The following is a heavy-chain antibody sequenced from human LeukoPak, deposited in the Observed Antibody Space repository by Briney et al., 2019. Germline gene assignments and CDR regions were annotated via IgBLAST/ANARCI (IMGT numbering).Heavy chain of an antibody. V-gene: IGHV3-21*01. CDR1: GFTFSSYS. CDR3: ARHPGSSAAPRLGLTHEPFDY. D-gene: IGHD6-6*01. CDR2: ISSSSSYI. Sequence: PGGSLRLSCAASGFTFSSYSMNWVRQAPGKGLEWVSSISSSSSYIYYADSVKGRFTISRDNAKNSLYLQMNSLRAEDTAVYYCARHPGSSAAPRLGLTHEPFDYWGQGTLVTVSS. J-gene: IGHJ4*02.